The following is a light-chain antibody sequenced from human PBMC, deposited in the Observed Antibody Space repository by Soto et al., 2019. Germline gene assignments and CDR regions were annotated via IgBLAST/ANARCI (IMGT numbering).Light chain of an antibody. J-gene: IGLJ1*01. CDR3: CPDAGAHTV. CDR2: ESS. CDR1: SSDVGSYNL. Sequence: QSLLAQPASVSGSPGQSITISCTGTSSDVGSYNLVSWYQQHPGKAPKLLIFESSKRPSGVSNRFSGSKSGNTASLTISGLQAEDEADYYCCPDAGAHTVFGIGTKVTVL. V-gene: IGLV2-23*01.